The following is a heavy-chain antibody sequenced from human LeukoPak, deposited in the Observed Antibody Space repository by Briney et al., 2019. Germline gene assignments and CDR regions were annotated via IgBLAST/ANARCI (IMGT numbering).Heavy chain of an antibody. D-gene: IGHD2-15*01. CDR2: FDPEDGET. CDR1: GYTLTELS. V-gene: IGHV1-24*01. J-gene: IGHJ4*02. CDR3: ATLRRHVRVY. Sequence: ASVKVSCKVSGYTLTELSMHWVRQAPGKGLEWMGGFDPEDGETIYAQKFQGRVTITEDTSTDTAYMELSSLRSEDTAVYYCATLRRHVRVYWGQGTLVTVSS.